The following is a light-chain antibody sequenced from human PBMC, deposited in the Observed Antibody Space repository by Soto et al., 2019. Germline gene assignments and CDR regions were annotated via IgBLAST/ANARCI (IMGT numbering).Light chain of an antibody. CDR1: QDISTN. CDR2: GAS. V-gene: IGKV3-15*01. J-gene: IGKJ1*01. Sequence: EIVMTQSPATLSVSPGERATLSCRASQDISTNLAWYQQKPGQAPRLLIYGASTRATGIPARFSGSGSGTEFTLSISSLRLEYFAVYDCQRYDNGLRTFGQGIKV. CDR3: QRYDNGLRT.